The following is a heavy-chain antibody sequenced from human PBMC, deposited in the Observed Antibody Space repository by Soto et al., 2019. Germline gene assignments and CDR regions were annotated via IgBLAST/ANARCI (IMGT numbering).Heavy chain of an antibody. Sequence: QVQLVESGGGVVQPGRSLRLSCAASGFTFSSFGMHWVRQAPGKGLEWVAIISYDGNNKNYADSVKGRFTISRDNSKNTLYLQMNSLRAEDTAVYYFARQFDSSGWYYYYYGMDVWGQGTTVTVSS. J-gene: IGHJ6*02. V-gene: IGHV3-30*03. CDR1: GFTFSSFG. CDR2: ISYDGNNK. CDR3: ARQFDSSGWYYYYYGMDV. D-gene: IGHD6-19*01.